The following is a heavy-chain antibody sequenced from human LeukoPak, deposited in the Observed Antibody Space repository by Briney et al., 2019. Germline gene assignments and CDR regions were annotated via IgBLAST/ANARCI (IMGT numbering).Heavy chain of an antibody. D-gene: IGHD5-24*01. CDR1: GGPISRGGYY. J-gene: IGHJ4*02. Sequence: MTSEPLSLPCTVSGGPISRGGYYWRWIRQHPGKGLEWIGYIYYRGSPYYNPSLKSRVTISVDTSKNQFSLKLCSVTAADTAVYYCARVRGSRDGYKIPMNYFDYWGQGTLVTVSS. CDR2: IYYRGSP. CDR3: ARVRGSRDGYKIPMNYFDY. V-gene: IGHV4-31*03.